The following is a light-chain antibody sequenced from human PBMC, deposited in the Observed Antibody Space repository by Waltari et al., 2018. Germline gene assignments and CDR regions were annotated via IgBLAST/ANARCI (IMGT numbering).Light chain of an antibody. J-gene: IGKJ3*01. CDR1: QSLLYSSNNRKF. Sequence: DIVMTQSPDSLAVSLGERATISCKSSQSLLYSSNNRKFLAWYQQKPRQPPKLLISWASTRASGAPDRFSASESGTDFSLTISSLQAEDVAVYYCHQYYTTPFTFGPGTRVDIK. CDR2: WAS. V-gene: IGKV4-1*01. CDR3: HQYYTTPFT.